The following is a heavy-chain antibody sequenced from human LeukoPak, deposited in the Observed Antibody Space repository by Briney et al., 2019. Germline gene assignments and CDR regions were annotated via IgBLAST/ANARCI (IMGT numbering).Heavy chain of an antibody. CDR2: ISYDGSNK. D-gene: IGHD6-19*01. CDR1: GLTFCRYW. V-gene: IGHV3-30*03. Sequence: GGSLRLSCEASGLTFCRYWMTWVRQAPGKGLEWVAVISYDGSNKYYADSVKGRFTISRDNSKNTLYLQMNGLRAEDPAVYYCASSGWYLRRYFQHWGQGTLVTVSS. CDR3: ASSGWYLRRYFQH. J-gene: IGHJ1*01.